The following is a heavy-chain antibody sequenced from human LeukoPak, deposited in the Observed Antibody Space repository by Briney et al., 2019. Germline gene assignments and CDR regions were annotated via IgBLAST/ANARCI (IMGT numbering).Heavy chain of an antibody. CDR1: GYTFTGYY. J-gene: IGHJ4*02. D-gene: IGHD3-16*01. CDR2: IYPNSGGT. CDR3: ARGAYDYVWGRPVDY. Sequence: GASVKVSCKASGYTFTGYYMHWVRQAPGQGLEWMGWIYPNSGGTNYAQKFRGRVTMTRDTSISTAYMELSRLRSDDTAVYYCARGAYDYVWGRPVDYWGQGTLVTVSS. V-gene: IGHV1-2*02.